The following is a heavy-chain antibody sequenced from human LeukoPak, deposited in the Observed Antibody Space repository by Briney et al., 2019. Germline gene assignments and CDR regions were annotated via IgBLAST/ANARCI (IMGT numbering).Heavy chain of an antibody. V-gene: IGHV3-64*01. CDR1: GFTFSSYA. D-gene: IGHD6-13*01. CDR2: ISSNGGST. CDR3: ARGLRSSSWVDY. J-gene: IGHJ4*02. Sequence: PGGSLRLSCAASGFTFSSYAMHWVRPAPGKGLEYVSAISSNGGSTYYANSVKGRFTISRDNSKNTLYLQMGSLRAEDMAVYYCARGLRSSSWVDYWGQGTLVTVSS.